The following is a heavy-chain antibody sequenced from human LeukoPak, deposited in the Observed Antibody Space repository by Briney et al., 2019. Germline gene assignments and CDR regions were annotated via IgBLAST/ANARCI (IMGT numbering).Heavy chain of an antibody. J-gene: IGHJ6*02. V-gene: IGHV4-31*03. CDR2: IYYSGST. CDR1: GGSISSGGYS. Sequence: SETLSLTCTVSGGSISSGGYSWSWIRQHPGKGLEWIGYIYYSGSTYYNPSLKSRVTISVDTFKNQFSLKLSSVTAADTAVHYCARDQPRYCSGGSCYSSHYYGMDVWGQGTTVTVSS. D-gene: IGHD2-15*01. CDR3: ARDQPRYCSGGSCYSSHYYGMDV.